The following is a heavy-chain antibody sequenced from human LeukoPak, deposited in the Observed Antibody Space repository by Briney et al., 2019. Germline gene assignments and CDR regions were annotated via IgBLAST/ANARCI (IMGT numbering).Heavy chain of an antibody. CDR1: GYTFTSYG. D-gene: IGHD3-22*01. J-gene: IGHJ3*02. Sequence: EASVKVSCKASGYTFTSYGISWVRQAPGQGLEWMGWISAYNGNTNYAQKLQGRVTMTTDTSTSTAYMELRSLRSDDTAVYYCARDQPYYYDSSDAFDIWSQGTMVTVSS. CDR2: ISAYNGNT. V-gene: IGHV1-18*01. CDR3: ARDQPYYYDSSDAFDI.